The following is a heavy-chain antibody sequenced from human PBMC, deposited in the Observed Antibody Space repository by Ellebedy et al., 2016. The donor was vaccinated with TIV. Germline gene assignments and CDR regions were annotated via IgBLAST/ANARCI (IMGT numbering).Heavy chain of an antibody. Sequence: GGSLRLXXAASGFTFSHYGVHWVRQAPGKGLEWVAVIWYDGNNKYYADSVKGRFTISRDNSKNTLYLQMNSLRAEDTAVYYCATLRGYDILTGYLPRYFDLWGRGTLVTVSS. V-gene: IGHV3-33*01. D-gene: IGHD3-9*01. J-gene: IGHJ2*01. CDR3: ATLRGYDILTGYLPRYFDL. CDR2: IWYDGNNK. CDR1: GFTFSHYG.